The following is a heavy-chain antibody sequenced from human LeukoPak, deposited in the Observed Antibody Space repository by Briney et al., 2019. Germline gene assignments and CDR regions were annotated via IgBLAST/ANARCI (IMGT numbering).Heavy chain of an antibody. CDR2: IGGDGVSR. D-gene: IGHD1-26*01. J-gene: IGHJ4*02. Sequence: GGSLRLSCAASGFTFKTYAMMWVRQAPGKGLDGVSAIGGDGVSRDYSDSVKGRFTISRDNSKNTLYLQMNSLRVEDTALYFCAKRVGGTPDNWGLGTLVTVSS. V-gene: IGHV3-23*01. CDR1: GFTFKTYA. CDR3: AKRVGGTPDN.